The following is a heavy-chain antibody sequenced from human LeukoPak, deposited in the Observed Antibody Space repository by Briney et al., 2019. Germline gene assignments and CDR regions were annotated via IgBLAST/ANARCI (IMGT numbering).Heavy chain of an antibody. CDR3: ARDWGFYY. J-gene: IGHJ4*02. V-gene: IGHV3-64*02. CDR2: IGPNGVSK. CDR1: GFNFRSYA. D-gene: IGHD3-16*01. Sequence: GGSLRLSCAASGFNFRSYAMYWVRQGPGKGLKYVPGIGPNGVSKYYADSVKGRFSVSRDNSKNTLYLQMGSLRLDDTGVYYCARDWGFYYWGQGTLVTVSS.